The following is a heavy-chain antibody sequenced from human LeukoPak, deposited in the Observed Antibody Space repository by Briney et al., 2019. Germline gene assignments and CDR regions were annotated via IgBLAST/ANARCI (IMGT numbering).Heavy chain of an antibody. D-gene: IGHD5-24*01. J-gene: IGHJ4*02. V-gene: IGHV4-59*01. Sequence: SETLSLTCTVSGGSISSYYWSWIRQPPGKGLEWIGYIYYSGSTNYNPSLKSRVTISVDTSKNQFSLKLSSVTAADTAVYYCARGMATTRPIDYWGQGTLVTVSS. CDR2: IYYSGST. CDR3: ARGMATTRPIDY. CDR1: GGSISSYY.